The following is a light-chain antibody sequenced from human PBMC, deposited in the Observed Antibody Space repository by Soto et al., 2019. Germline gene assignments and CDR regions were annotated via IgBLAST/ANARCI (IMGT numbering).Light chain of an antibody. J-gene: IGLJ3*02. V-gene: IGLV4-69*01. Sequence: QLVLTQSPSASASLGASVKLTCTLSSGHSSYAIAWHQQQPEKGPRYLMKLNSDGSHSKGDGIPDRFSGSSSGAERYLPISSLQSEHEADYYCQTWGTGLLVFGGGTKLTVL. CDR3: QTWGTGLLV. CDR2: LNSDGSH. CDR1: SGHSSYA.